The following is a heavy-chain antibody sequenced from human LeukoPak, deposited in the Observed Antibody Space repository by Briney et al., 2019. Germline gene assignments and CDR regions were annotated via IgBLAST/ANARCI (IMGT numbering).Heavy chain of an antibody. CDR2: INASGST. D-gene: IGHD6-13*01. V-gene: IGHV4-4*07. CDR3: ARMYSSSWYAQYYFDY. J-gene: IGHJ4*02. Sequence: SETLSLTCTVSGGSISSYYWSWIRQPAGKGLEWLGRINASGSTNYNPSLKSRVTISVDTSKNQFSLKLSSVTAADTAVYYCARMYSSSWYAQYYFDYWGQGTLVTVSS. CDR1: GGSISSYY.